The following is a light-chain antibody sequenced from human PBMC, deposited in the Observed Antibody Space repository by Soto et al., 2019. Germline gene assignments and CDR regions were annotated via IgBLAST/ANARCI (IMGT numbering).Light chain of an antibody. J-gene: IGKJ5*01. V-gene: IGKV3-11*01. CDR2: DAS. Sequence: EIVLTQSPATLSLSPGERATLSCRASQSVSSYLAWYQQKPGQAPRLLIYDASNRATGIPARFSGSGSGTDFTLTISSLEPEDFAVYYCQQRSYWPLNTFGQGTRLEIK. CDR1: QSVSSY. CDR3: QQRSYWPLNT.